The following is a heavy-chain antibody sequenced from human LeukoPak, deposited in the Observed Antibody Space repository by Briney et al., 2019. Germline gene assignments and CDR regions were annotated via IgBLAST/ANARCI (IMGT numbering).Heavy chain of an antibody. J-gene: IGHJ3*01. CDR1: GGSISSSTYY. CDR2: IFHTGST. Sequence: PSETLSLTCTVSGGSISSSTYYWSWIRQPPGKGLEWIGYIFHTGSTLYNDSLKSRVTLSVDTSKNQLSLKVNFVTAADTAVYYCARDGAGSGSHWSVFDLWGQGTMVAVSS. V-gene: IGHV4-61*01. CDR3: ARDGAGSGSHWSVFDL. D-gene: IGHD3-10*01.